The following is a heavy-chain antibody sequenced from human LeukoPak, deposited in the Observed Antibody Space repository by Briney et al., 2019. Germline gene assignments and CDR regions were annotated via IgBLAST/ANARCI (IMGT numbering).Heavy chain of an antibody. V-gene: IGHV3-74*03. CDR1: GFTYSSYL. CDR3: AREWDLPGTYFMDV. Sequence: PGGALRLSCASSGFTYSSYLRHWVRQARGKEVVWVARISSDGSDTMYADSVKGRFTISRDNVNNTLYLQMNSLRGDDTAVYYCAREWDLPGTYFMDVWGKGTTVTVSS. D-gene: IGHD1-26*01. CDR2: ISSDGSDT. J-gene: IGHJ6*03.